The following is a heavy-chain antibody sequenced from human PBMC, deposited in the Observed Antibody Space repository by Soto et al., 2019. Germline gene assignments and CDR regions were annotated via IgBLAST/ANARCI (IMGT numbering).Heavy chain of an antibody. Sequence: GGSLRLSCAASGFTVSSHYMSWVRQTPGKGLEWVSILYASDSTFYADSVEGRFTISRDNSKNTVYLQLNSLRAEDTAVYYCATTVTRLIAFDVWGQGTMVTVS. D-gene: IGHD4-17*01. CDR2: LYASDST. CDR3: ATTVTRLIAFDV. J-gene: IGHJ3*01. CDR1: GFTVSSHY. V-gene: IGHV3-53*01.